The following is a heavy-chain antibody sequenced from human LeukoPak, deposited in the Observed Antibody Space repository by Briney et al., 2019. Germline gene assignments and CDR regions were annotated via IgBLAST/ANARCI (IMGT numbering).Heavy chain of an antibody. Sequence: SETLSLTCTVSGGSISSYYWSWIRQPAGKGLEWIGRIYTSGTTHYNPSLKSRVTMSVDKSKNQFSLKLSSVTAADTAVYYCAGSSSPGWVDYWGQGTLVTVSS. CDR2: IYTSGTT. V-gene: IGHV4-4*07. D-gene: IGHD6-13*01. J-gene: IGHJ4*02. CDR3: AGSSSPGWVDY. CDR1: GGSISSYY.